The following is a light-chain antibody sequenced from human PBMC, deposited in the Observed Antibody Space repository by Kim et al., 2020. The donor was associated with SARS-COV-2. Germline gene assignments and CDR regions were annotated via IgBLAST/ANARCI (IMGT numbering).Light chain of an antibody. Sequence: SYELTQPPSVSVSPGQTASITCSGEKLGDKYACWYQQKPGQSPVLVIYQDSKRPSGIPERFSGSNSGNTATLTISGTQAMDEADYYCQAWDSSTPVVFGGGTQLTVL. CDR1: KLGDKY. CDR3: QAWDSSTPVV. J-gene: IGLJ2*01. CDR2: QDS. V-gene: IGLV3-1*01.